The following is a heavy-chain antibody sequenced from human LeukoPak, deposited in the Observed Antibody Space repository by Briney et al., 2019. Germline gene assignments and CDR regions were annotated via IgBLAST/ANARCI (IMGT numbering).Heavy chain of an antibody. Sequence: GASVKVSCKASGYTFTSYGISWVRQAPGQGLEWMGWISAYNGNTNYAQKLQGRVTMTTDTSTSTVYMELRSLRSDDTAVYYCARAGHWYSSSWSPDWGQGTLVTVSS. CDR3: ARAGHWYSSSWSPD. D-gene: IGHD6-13*01. V-gene: IGHV1-18*01. J-gene: IGHJ4*02. CDR1: GYTFTSYG. CDR2: ISAYNGNT.